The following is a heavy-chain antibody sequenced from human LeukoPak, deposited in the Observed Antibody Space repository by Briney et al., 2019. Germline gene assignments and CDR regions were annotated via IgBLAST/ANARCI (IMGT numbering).Heavy chain of an antibody. V-gene: IGHV1-46*01. J-gene: IGHJ5*02. CDR3: ARARGYCSGGSCYSSAFDL. D-gene: IGHD2-15*01. CDR2: INPSGGST. CDR1: GYTFTSYY. Sequence: ASVKVSCKASGYTFTSYYKHWVRQAPGQGLEWMGIINPSGGSTNYAQKFQGRVTMTRDMSTSTVYMELSSLRSEDTAVYYCARARGYCSGGSCYSSAFDLWGQGTLVTVSS.